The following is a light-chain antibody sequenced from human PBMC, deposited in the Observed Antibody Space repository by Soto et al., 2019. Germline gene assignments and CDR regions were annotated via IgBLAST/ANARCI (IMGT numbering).Light chain of an antibody. CDR3: SSYGGRETLYV. Sequence: QSVLTQPRSVSGSPGQSVTISCTGTSSDIGGHNYVSWYQHHPGKAPRLMIYDVNKRPSGVPNRFSGSKSGITASLTISGLQAEDESDYYCSSYGGRETLYVFGTGTKVTVL. CDR2: DVN. J-gene: IGLJ1*01. CDR1: SSDIGGHNY. V-gene: IGLV2-11*01.